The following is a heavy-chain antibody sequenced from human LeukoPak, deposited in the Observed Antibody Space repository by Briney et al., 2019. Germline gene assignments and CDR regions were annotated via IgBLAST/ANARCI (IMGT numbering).Heavy chain of an antibody. CDR3: ASYSNWGDFDS. CDR1: GGTFSTFG. CDR2: IIPIFGAK. J-gene: IGHJ4*02. V-gene: IGHV1-69*06. Sequence: ASVTVSCKASGGTFSTFGITWVRQAPGQGLEWMGGIIPIFGAKHYAQKFRGRVTFTADNSTTTTFMELSSLRSEDTALYFCASYSNWGDFDSWGQGTLVTVSS. D-gene: IGHD7-27*01.